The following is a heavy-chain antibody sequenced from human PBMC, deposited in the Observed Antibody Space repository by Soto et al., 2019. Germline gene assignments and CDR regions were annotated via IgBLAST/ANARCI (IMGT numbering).Heavy chain of an antibody. V-gene: IGHV3-23*01. D-gene: IGHD1-26*01. J-gene: IGHJ4*02. CDR1: GFTFTSYA. CDR2: IGTRTGDL. CDR3: AKRSPSGTYYFDY. Sequence: PGGSLRLSCAASGFTFTSYAMTWVRQGPGKGLEWVSSIGTRTGDLLYADSVKGRFTISRDNSRNTLYLQMNSLRTEDTAIYYCAKRSPSGTYYFDYQGQGPLDTVS.